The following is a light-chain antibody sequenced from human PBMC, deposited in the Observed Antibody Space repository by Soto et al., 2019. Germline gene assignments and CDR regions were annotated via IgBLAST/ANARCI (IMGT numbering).Light chain of an antibody. J-gene: IGLJ2*01. Sequence: QAVVTQPPSVSGAPGQRVTISCTGSSSNIGAGFDVHWYQQVPGTAPKLLIYGNSNRPSGVPDRFSGSKSATSASLAITGLQAEDEADYYCQSYDSSLSVLVFGGGTKVTVL. V-gene: IGLV1-40*01. CDR3: QSYDSSLSVLV. CDR1: SSNIGAGFD. CDR2: GNS.